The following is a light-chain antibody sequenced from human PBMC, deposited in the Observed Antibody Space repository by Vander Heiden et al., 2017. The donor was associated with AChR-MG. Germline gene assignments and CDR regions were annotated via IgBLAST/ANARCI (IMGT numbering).Light chain of an antibody. Sequence: DIVLTQSPATLSLSPGERATLSCRASQSVTGYLTWYQQKPGRAPRLLIYDASRRDIGIPARFSGSGSGTDFTLTISSLDPEDFGVYYCQQRGYWPLTFGGGTRVEIK. CDR2: DAS. V-gene: IGKV3-11*01. J-gene: IGKJ4*01. CDR1: QSVTGY. CDR3: QQRGYWPLT.